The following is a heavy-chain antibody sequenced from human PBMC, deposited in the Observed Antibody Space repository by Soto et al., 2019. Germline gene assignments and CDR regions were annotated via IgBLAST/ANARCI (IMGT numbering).Heavy chain of an antibody. CDR3: AKVVVAATRHTDFDS. CDR1: GGSINSNNYY. J-gene: IGHJ4*02. Sequence: PSETLSLTCTVSGGSINSNNYYRAWIRQPPGKGLAWIASIYYDGSTYYNPSLKSRVSISVDTSKNHFSLKLSSATAADTAVYYCAKVVVAATRHTDFDSWGQGTLVTVSS. D-gene: IGHD2-15*01. CDR2: IYYDGST. V-gene: IGHV4-39*02.